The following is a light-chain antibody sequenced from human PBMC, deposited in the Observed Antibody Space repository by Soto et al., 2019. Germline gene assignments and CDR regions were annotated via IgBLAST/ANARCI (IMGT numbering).Light chain of an antibody. CDR1: QDISRW. V-gene: IGKV1-12*01. J-gene: IGKJ4*01. CDR2: GAS. Sequence: DIQMTQSPSSVSASVGDRVTITCRASQDISRWLACYQQKPGKAPKLLIYGASNLQSGVPSRFSGSGSGTDFTLTISSLQPEDFAPYYCQQATMFPVSFGGGTKVEIK. CDR3: QQATMFPVS.